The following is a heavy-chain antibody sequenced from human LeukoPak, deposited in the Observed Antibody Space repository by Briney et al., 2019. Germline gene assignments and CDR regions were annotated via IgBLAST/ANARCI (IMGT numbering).Heavy chain of an antibody. V-gene: IGHV3-48*04. Sequence: GGSLRLSCAASGFTFSSYSMNWVRQAPGKGLEWVSYISSSSSTIYYADSVKGRFRISRDNAKSSLDLEMNSLRAEDTAAYYCARAMSTFGGVRNYFDSWGQGTLVTVSS. J-gene: IGHJ4*02. CDR2: ISSSSSTI. CDR1: GFTFSSYS. CDR3: ARAMSTFGGVRNYFDS. D-gene: IGHD3-16*01.